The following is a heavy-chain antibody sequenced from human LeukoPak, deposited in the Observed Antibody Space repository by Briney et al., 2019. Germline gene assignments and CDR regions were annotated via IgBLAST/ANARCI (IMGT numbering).Heavy chain of an antibody. CDR1: GFTFGDYA. Sequence: GGSLRLSCTVSGFTFGDYAMSWVRQAPGKGLVWVGFIRSKAYGGTTEYAASVKGRFTISRDDSKSIAYLQIDSLKTEDTAVYYCTRDPRGSYGPDAFDIWGQGTMVTVSS. D-gene: IGHD1-26*01. J-gene: IGHJ3*02. CDR2: IRSKAYGGTT. V-gene: IGHV3-49*04. CDR3: TRDPRGSYGPDAFDI.